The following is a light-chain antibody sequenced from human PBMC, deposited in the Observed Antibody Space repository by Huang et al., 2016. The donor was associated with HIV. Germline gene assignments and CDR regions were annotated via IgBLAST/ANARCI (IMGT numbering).Light chain of an antibody. Sequence: EIVLTQSPGTLFLSPGERATLSCRASQSVSSSYLAWYQQKPGQAPRLVIHGASSRATGIPDRFSGRGSGTDFTLNISRLEPEDFAGYYCQQYGTSPQTCGQGTKVEIK. CDR2: GAS. J-gene: IGKJ1*01. CDR1: QSVSSSY. CDR3: QQYGTSPQT. V-gene: IGKV3-20*01.